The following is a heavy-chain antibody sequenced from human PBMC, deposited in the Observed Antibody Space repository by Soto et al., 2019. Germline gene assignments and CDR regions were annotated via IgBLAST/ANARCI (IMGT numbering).Heavy chain of an antibody. CDR3: ARDRSKPYYDSSGYPGGDGMDV. CDR1: GGTFSSYA. D-gene: IGHD3-22*01. V-gene: IGHV1-69*06. Sequence: VSCKASGGTFSSYAISWVRQAPGQGLEWMGGIVPIFGTANYAQKFQGRVTITADKSTSTAYMELSSLRSEDTAVYYCARDRSKPYYDSSGYPGGDGMDVWGQGTTVTV. J-gene: IGHJ6*02. CDR2: IVPIFGTA.